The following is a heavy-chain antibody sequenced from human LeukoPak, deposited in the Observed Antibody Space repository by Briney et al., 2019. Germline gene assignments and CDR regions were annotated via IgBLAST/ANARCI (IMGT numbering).Heavy chain of an antibody. J-gene: IGHJ4*02. CDR3: ARSGSYYMHFDH. V-gene: IGHV4-4*09. D-gene: IGHD1-26*01. CDR1: GGSISSYY. Sequence: SETLSLTCTVSGGSISSYYWSWIRQPPGKGLEWIGYIYTSENTKYNPSLESRVTISVDTSKNQFSLKLTSVTAADTAVYYCARSGSYYMHFDHWGQGTLVTVSS. CDR2: IYTSENT.